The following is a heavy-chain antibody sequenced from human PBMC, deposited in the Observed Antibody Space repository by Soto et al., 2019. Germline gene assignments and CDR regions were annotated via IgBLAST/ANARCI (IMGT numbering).Heavy chain of an antibody. V-gene: IGHV3-30-3*01. CDR2: ISYDGSNT. CDR3: ARDHGMFLSYYYYGMDV. Sequence: QVQLVESGGGVVQPGRYLTLYCAASGFTFSRFSMPWVRQAPGKGLAWVAVISYDGSNTRYAESVKGRFNISRDDSKNTVYLQMNNLIGEDSAVYYCARDHGMFLSYYYYGMDVWGQGTTVTVSS. D-gene: IGHD3-10*02. CDR1: GFTFSRFS. J-gene: IGHJ6*02.